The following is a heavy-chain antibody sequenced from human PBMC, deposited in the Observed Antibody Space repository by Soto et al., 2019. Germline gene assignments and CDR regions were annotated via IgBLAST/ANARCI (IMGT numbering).Heavy chain of an antibody. CDR1: AHTFTSYG. Sequence: ASVKVSCKASAHTFTSYGISWVRQAPRQGLEWMGWISAYNGNTNYAQKLQGRVTMTTDTSTSTAYIELRRLRSDDTATAYCERVRDLWGIGVSRPLYYHEGLAVWARGSTDPAS. J-gene: IGHJ6*02. CDR2: ISAYNGNT. CDR3: ERVRDLWGIGVSRPLYYHEGLAV. V-gene: IGHV1-18*01. D-gene: IGHD6-19*01.